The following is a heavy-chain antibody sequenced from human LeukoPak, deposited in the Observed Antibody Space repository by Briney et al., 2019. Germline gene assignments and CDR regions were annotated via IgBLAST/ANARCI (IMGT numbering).Heavy chain of an antibody. D-gene: IGHD3-10*01. CDR3: AKDPSSGSPYYFDY. Sequence: GGSLRLSCTASGFTFSNSAMNWVRQAPGKGLEWVSGISGTGGSTYYADSVKGRFTISRDNSKNTLYLQMNSLRAEDTAVYYCAKDPSSGSPYYFDYWGQGTLVTVSS. V-gene: IGHV3-23*01. CDR1: GFTFSNSA. J-gene: IGHJ4*02. CDR2: ISGTGGST.